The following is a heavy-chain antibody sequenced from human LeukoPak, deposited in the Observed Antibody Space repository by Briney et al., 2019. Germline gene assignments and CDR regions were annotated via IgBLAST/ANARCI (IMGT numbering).Heavy chain of an antibody. J-gene: IGHJ4*02. CDR1: GFTFSNTW. V-gene: IGHV3-15*01. CDR2: IMTKTAGGAT. CDR3: TTVRSY. Sequence: PGGSLRLSCVASGFTFSNTWMNWVRQAPGKGLEWVGRIMTKTAGGATDYAAPVKGRFTISRDDSKNTVYLQMNSLNTEVTAVYYCTTVRSYWGQGTLVTVSS.